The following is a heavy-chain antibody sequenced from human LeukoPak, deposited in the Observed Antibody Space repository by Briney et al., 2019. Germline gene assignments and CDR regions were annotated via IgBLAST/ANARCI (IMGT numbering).Heavy chain of an antibody. CDR1: GFTFSNAW. CDR2: IKSKTDGETT. CDR3: TTDLGTYYHGSQRLIPIDY. V-gene: IGHV3-15*01. Sequence: GGSLRLSCTASGFTFSNAWMSWVRQAPGKGLEWIGRIKSKTDGETTNYAEPVRGRFTISRDDSKSAVYLHMNGLKIEDTAVYYCTTDLGTYYHGSQRLIPIDYWGQGTLVTVSS. D-gene: IGHD3-10*01. J-gene: IGHJ4*02.